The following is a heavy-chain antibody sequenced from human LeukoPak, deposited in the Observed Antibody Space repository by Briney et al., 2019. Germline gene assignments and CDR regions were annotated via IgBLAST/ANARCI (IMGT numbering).Heavy chain of an antibody. CDR3: AKLASGGDY. J-gene: IGHJ4*02. CDR2: INPNLGDT. CDR1: GYTFTGYY. V-gene: IGHV1-2*02. D-gene: IGHD3-10*01. Sequence: ASVKVSCKASGYTFTGYYMHWVRQAPGRRLEWMGWINPNLGDTNYAQKFQGRVTMTRDTSISTAYMELTRLRSDDTAVYYCAKLASGGDYWGQGTLVTVSS.